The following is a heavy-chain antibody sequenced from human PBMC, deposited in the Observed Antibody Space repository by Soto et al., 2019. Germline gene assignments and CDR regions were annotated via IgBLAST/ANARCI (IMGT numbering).Heavy chain of an antibody. J-gene: IGHJ6*03. D-gene: IGHD4-17*01. Sequence: EVQLVESGGGLVQPGGSLGLSCSASGFTVSSNYLSWVRQAPGKGLEWVSVIYSGGSTYYADSVKGRFTISRDNCKNTLYLQMNSLRAEDTAVYYCARATTVTTDYYSYYMDVWGKGTTVTVSS. V-gene: IGHV3-66*01. CDR1: GFTVSSNY. CDR3: ARATTVTTDYYSYYMDV. CDR2: IYSGGST.